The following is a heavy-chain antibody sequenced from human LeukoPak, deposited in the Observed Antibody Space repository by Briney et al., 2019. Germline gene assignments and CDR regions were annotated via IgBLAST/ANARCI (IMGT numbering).Heavy chain of an antibody. V-gene: IGHV4-4*02. CDR3: ARGPKTMVRDDAFDI. J-gene: IGHJ3*02. Sequence: PSETLSLTCAVSGGSISSSNWWSWVRQPPGKGLEWIGEIYHSGSTNYNPSLKSRVTISVDKSKNQFSLKLSSVTAADTAVYYCARGPKTMVRDDAFDIWGQGTMVTVSS. CDR2: IYHSGST. D-gene: IGHD3-10*01. CDR1: GGSISSSNW.